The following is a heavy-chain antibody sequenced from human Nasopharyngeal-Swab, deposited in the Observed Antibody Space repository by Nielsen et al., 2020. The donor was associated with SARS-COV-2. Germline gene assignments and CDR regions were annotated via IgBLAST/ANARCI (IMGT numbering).Heavy chain of an antibody. CDR3: AASACFYYCMDV. CDR2: MYHSGST. D-gene: IGHD2-15*01. CDR1: GGSISSYL. Sequence: SETLSLTCTVSGGSISSYLWSWIRQSPGKGLEWIGHMYHSGSTNYNPSLESRVSISVDTSKNQVSLKLRSVTAADTAVYYCAASACFYYCMDVWGKGTTVTVSS. J-gene: IGHJ6*03. V-gene: IGHV4-59*01.